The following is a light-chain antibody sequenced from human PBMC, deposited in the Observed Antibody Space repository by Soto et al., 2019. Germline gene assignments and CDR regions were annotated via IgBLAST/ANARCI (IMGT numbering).Light chain of an antibody. Sequence: SYELTQPPSVSVAPGQTATVTCGGDNIGSRSVHWYKQRPGQAPVLVVYDDTNRPSGIPERFSGSNSGTSASLAISGLQSEDEADYYCAAWDDSLNGPVFGGGNKLTVL. CDR2: DDT. CDR3: AAWDDSLNGPV. CDR1: NIGSRS. V-gene: IGLV3-21*02. J-gene: IGLJ2*01.